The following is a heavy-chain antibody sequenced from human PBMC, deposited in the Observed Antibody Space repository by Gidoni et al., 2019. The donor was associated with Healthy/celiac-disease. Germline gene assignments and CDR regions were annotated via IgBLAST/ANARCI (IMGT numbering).Heavy chain of an antibody. CDR3: ARDSFRDSSGPTKA. Sequence: EVQLVESGGGLVQPGGSLRLSCAASGFTFSSYWMSWVRQAPGKGLEWVANIKQDGSEKYYVDSVKGRFTISRDNAKNSLYLQMNSLRAKDTAVYYCARDSFRDSSGPTKAWGQGTLVTVSS. CDR2: IKQDGSEK. D-gene: IGHD3-22*01. CDR1: GFTFSSYW. J-gene: IGHJ4*02. V-gene: IGHV3-7*01.